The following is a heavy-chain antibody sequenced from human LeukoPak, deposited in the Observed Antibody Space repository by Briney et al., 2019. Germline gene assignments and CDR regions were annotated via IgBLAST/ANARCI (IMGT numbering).Heavy chain of an antibody. J-gene: IGHJ6*04. CDR1: GYTFTSYG. D-gene: IGHD2-2*01. Sequence: GASVKVSCKASGYTFTSYGISWVRQAPGQGLEWMGWISAYNGNTNYAQKLQGRVTMTTDTSTSTAYMELRSLRSDDTAVYYCARGGGYCSSTSCPIGGGTDVWGKGTTVTVSS. CDR2: ISAYNGNT. V-gene: IGHV1-18*04. CDR3: ARGGGYCSSTSCPIGGGTDV.